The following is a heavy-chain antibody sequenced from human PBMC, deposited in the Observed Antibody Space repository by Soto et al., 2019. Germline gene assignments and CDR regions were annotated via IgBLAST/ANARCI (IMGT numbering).Heavy chain of an antibody. J-gene: IGHJ5*02. Sequence: PSQTLPLTCTVSRAALSSGGYFYTWFRQPPWNGLKWLGYIYSSGGTNYKPSLKSRVPISQDKSKSQFSLRLIYVTAAYTAAYYRTSEQTDDNYFDTWGQRTLVAVSS. CDR3: TSEQTDDNYFDT. CDR2: IYSSGGT. V-gene: IGHV4-61*08. CDR1: RAALSSGGYF.